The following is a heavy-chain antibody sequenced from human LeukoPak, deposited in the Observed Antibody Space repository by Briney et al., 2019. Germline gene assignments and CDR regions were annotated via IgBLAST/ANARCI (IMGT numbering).Heavy chain of an antibody. D-gene: IGHD2-15*01. CDR2: INHSGST. CDR3: ARLGPRRYCSGGSCYSGFDY. Sequence: PSETLSLTCAVYGGSFSGYYWSWIRRPPGKGLEWIGEINHSGSTNYNPSLKSRVTISVDTSKNQFSLKLSSVTAADTAVYYCARLGPRRYCSGGSCYSGFDYWGQGTLVTVSS. J-gene: IGHJ4*02. V-gene: IGHV4-34*01. CDR1: GGSFSGYY.